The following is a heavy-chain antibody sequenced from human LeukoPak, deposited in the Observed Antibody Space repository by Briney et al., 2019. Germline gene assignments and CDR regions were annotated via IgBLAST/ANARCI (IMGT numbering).Heavy chain of an antibody. CDR3: ARAIKAVAGTFHRDYYFDY. D-gene: IGHD6-19*01. J-gene: IGHJ4*02. Sequence: GGSLRLSCAASGFTFSSYGKHWVRQAPGKGLEWVAVISYDGSNKYYADSVKGRFTISRDNSKNTLYLQMNSLRAEDTAVYYCARAIKAVAGTFHRDYYFDYWGQGTLVTVSS. V-gene: IGHV3-30*03. CDR2: ISYDGSNK. CDR1: GFTFSSYG.